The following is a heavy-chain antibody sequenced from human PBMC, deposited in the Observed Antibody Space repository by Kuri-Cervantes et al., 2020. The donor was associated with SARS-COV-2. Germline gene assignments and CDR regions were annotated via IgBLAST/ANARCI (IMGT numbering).Heavy chain of an antibody. Sequence: GGSLRLSCKASGYSFTSHWIGWVRQMPGKGLEWMGIIYPGDSDTRYSPSFQGQVTLSSDRSISTAYLQWSSLKASDTAIYYCARHFRHKDWLIPEVSTYFDSWGQGTLVTVSS. CDR2: IYPGDSDT. J-gene: IGHJ4*02. CDR3: ARHFRHKDWLIPEVSTYFDS. CDR1: GYSFTSHW. D-gene: IGHD3-22*01. V-gene: IGHV5-51*01.